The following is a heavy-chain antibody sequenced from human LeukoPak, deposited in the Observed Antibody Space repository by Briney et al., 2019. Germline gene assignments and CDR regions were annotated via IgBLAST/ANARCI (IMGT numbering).Heavy chain of an antibody. D-gene: IGHD3-16*01. V-gene: IGHV3-53*01. J-gene: IGHJ4*02. CDR1: DFIVSDSH. Sequence: PGGSLRLSCAATDFIVSDSHMSWVRQAPGTGLEWISVIFGADTTFYSDSVKGRFTISRDKLQNTVNLQMNSLRDDDAAVYYCARGGEILDYWGQGTQVTVSS. CDR3: ARGGEILDY. CDR2: IFGADTT.